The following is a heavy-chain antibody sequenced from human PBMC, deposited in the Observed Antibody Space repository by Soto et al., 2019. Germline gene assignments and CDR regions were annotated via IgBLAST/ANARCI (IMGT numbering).Heavy chain of an antibody. D-gene: IGHD3-22*01. CDR3: ARELYYYDSSGSGAFDI. J-gene: IGHJ3*02. CDR1: GGTFSSYA. Sequence: QVQLVQSGAEVKKPGSSVKVSCKASGGTFSSYAISWVRQAPGQGLEWMGGIIPIFGTANYAQKFQGRVTITADESTSTAYTELSSLRSEDTAVYYCARELYYYDSSGSGAFDIWGQGTMVTVSS. CDR2: IIPIFGTA. V-gene: IGHV1-69*01.